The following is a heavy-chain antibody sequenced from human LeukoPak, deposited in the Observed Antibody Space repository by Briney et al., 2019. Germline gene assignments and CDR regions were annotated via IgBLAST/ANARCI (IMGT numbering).Heavy chain of an antibody. D-gene: IGHD3-22*01. CDR1: GFTFSSYW. CDR2: IKQDGSEK. Sequence: PGGSLRLSCAASGFTFSSYWMSWVRQAPGKGLEWVANIKQDGSEKYYVDSLKGRFTISRDNSKNTLYLQMNSLRAGDTAMYYCARVHSGYCQYWGQGTLVTVSS. J-gene: IGHJ4*02. V-gene: IGHV3-7*03. CDR3: ARVHSGYCQY.